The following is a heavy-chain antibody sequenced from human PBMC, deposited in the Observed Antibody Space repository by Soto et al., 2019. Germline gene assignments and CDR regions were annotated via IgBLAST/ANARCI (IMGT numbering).Heavy chain of an antibody. J-gene: IGHJ3*02. D-gene: IGHD2-21*02. Sequence: PGGSLRLSCAASGFTFDDYAMHWVRQAPGKGLEWVSGISWNSGSIGYADSVKGRFTISRDNAKNSLYLQMNSLRAEDTALYYCAKDISTRVTGDAFDIWGQGTMVTVSS. V-gene: IGHV3-9*01. CDR2: ISWNSGSI. CDR1: GFTFDDYA. CDR3: AKDISTRVTGDAFDI.